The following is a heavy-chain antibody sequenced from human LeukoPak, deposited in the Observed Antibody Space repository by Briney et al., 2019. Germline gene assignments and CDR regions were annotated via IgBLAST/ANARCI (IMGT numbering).Heavy chain of an antibody. CDR1: GFTFSSYW. Sequence: GGSLRLSCAASGFTFSSYWMHWVRQAPGKGLVWVSRINSDESSTNYADSVKGRFTISRDNAKNTLYLQMNSLRAEDTAVYYCASGESTFGGVIVKYWGQGTLVTVSS. CDR2: INSDESST. V-gene: IGHV3-74*01. CDR3: ASGESTFGGVIVKY. D-gene: IGHD3-16*02. J-gene: IGHJ4*02.